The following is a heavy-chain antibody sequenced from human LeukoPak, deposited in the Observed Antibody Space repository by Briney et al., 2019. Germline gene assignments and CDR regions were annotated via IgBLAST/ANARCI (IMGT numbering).Heavy chain of an antibody. V-gene: IGHV1-2*02. CDR1: GYTFTGYY. Sequence: ASVKVSCKASGYTFTGYYMHWVRQAPGQGLEWMGWINPNSGGTNYAQKFQGRVTMTRDTSISTAYMELSRLRSDDTAVYYCAKHGAAAGRWSDYWGQGTLVTVSS. CDR2: INPNSGGT. J-gene: IGHJ4*02. D-gene: IGHD6-13*01. CDR3: AKHGAAAGRWSDY.